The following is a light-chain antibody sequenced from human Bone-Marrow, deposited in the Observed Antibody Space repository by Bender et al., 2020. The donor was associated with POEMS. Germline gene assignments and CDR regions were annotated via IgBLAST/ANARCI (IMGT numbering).Light chain of an antibody. CDR2: SSH. J-gene: IGLJ3*02. V-gene: IGLV1-44*01. CDR1: SSNIGAHA. Sequence: QSVLTQPPSASGTPGQRVTISCSGGSSNIGAHAVNWYQHLPGTAPKLLIYSSHRRPLEVPDRFSGSRSGTSASLAISGLQSEDEADYCCAVWDDSLNGWVFGGGTKLTVL. CDR3: AVWDDSLNGWV.